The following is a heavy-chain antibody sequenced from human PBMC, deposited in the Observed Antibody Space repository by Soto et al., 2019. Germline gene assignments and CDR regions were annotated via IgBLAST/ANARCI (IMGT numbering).Heavy chain of an antibody. CDR2: ISYEGSEK. CDR3: AKERRYSFDAFDI. V-gene: IGHV3-30*18. D-gene: IGHD5-12*01. Sequence: QEQLVESGGGVVQAGRSLRLSCAASGFTFNFFGMHWVRQAPGKGLEWVAVISYEGSEKYYADSVKGRFTMSRDNSKNMLYLEMSSLRPEYTSVYYCAKERRYSFDAFDIWGHGTMVTVSS. CDR1: GFTFNFFG. J-gene: IGHJ3*02.